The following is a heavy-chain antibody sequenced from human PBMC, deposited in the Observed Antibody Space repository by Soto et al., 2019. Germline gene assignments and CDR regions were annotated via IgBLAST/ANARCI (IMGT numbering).Heavy chain of an antibody. J-gene: IGHJ4*02. D-gene: IGHD2-15*01. CDR3: ARGWGVVNYFDY. V-gene: IGHV3-66*01. CDR1: GFTVSSNY. CDR2: IYSGGST. Sequence: EVQLVESGGGLVQPGGSLRLYCAASGFTVSSNYMSWVRQAPGKGLEWVSVIYSGGSTYYADSVKGRFTISRDHSKNTLYLQMNSLRAEDTAAYYCARGWGVVNYFDYWGQGTLVTVSS.